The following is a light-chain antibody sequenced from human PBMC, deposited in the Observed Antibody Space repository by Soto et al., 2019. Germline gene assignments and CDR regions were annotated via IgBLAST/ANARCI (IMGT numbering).Light chain of an antibody. CDR3: QQYNSYLFT. CDR2: DAS. V-gene: IGKV1-5*01. J-gene: IGKJ3*01. CDR1: QSISSW. Sequence: DSQMTQSPSTLSASVGDRVTITCRASQSISSWLAWYQQKPGKAPKLLIYDASSLESGVPSRFSGSGSGTEFTLTISSLQPDDFATYYCQQYNSYLFTFGPGTKVDIK.